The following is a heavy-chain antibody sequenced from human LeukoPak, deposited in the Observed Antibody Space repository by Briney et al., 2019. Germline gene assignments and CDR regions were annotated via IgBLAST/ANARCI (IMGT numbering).Heavy chain of an antibody. CDR2: IIPIFGTA. J-gene: IGHJ4*02. CDR3: ARDPREPGRNGIFDY. Sequence: ASVKVSCKASGGTFSSYAISWVRQAPGQGLEWMGGIIPIFGTANYAQKFQGRVTITADESTSTAYMELSSLRSEDTAVYYCARDPREPGRNGIFDYWGQGTLVTVSS. D-gene: IGHD4-23*01. CDR1: GGTFSSYA. V-gene: IGHV1-69*13.